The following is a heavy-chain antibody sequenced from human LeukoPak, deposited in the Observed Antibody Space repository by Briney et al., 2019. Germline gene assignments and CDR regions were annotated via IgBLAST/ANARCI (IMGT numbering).Heavy chain of an antibody. Sequence: SETLSLTCSVSGGSISSSSYYWGWIRQPPGKGLEWIASIYYSGSTYYNPSLKSRVTTSVDTSRNQFSLKLSSVTAADTALYYCARQPYYYDSGGYYRHFDYWGRGTLVTVSS. V-gene: IGHV4-39*01. CDR2: IYYSGST. CDR3: ARQPYYYDSGGYYRHFDY. D-gene: IGHD3-22*01. J-gene: IGHJ4*02. CDR1: GGSISSSSYY.